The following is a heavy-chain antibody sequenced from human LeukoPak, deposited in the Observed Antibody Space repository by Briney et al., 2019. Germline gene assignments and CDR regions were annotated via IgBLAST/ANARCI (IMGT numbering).Heavy chain of an antibody. D-gene: IGHD3-22*01. J-gene: IGHJ4*02. CDR2: FDPEDGET. V-gene: IGHV1-24*01. CDR1: GYTLTELS. Sequence: ASVKVSCKVSGYTLTELSMHWVRQAPGKGLEWMGGFDPEDGETIYAQKFQGRVTMTEDTSTDTAYMELSSLRSEDTAVYYCATQTTYYYDSSGYSFDYWGRGTLVTVSS. CDR3: ATQTTYYYDSSGYSFDY.